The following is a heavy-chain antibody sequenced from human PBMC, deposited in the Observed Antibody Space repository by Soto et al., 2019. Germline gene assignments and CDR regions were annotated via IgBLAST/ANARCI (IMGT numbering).Heavy chain of an antibody. CDR1: GGSINSDDSY. D-gene: IGHD5-12*01. J-gene: IGHJ6*02. Sequence: QVQLQESGPGLVKPSQTLSLTCTVSGGSINSDDSYWSWLRQPPGRGLEWIGYIYDSETTYYNPSLKSRVTISVATSKNLFSLKLNPVTAADTAVYYCARDRQSEIVAMLASNGMDVWGQGTTVIVSS. V-gene: IGHV4-30-4*01. CDR3: ARDRQSEIVAMLASNGMDV. CDR2: IYDSETT.